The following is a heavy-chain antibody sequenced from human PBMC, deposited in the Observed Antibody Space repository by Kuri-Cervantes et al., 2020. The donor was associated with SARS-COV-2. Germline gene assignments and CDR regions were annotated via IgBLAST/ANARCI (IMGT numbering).Heavy chain of an antibody. Sequence: GESLKISCKGSGYSFTSYWIGWVRQMPGKGLEWMGIIYPGDSDTRYSPSFQGQVTISADKSISTAYLQWSSLKASDTAMYYCARHGGYDILTGYYNPLDCWGQGTLVTVSS. CDR1: GYSFTSYW. CDR3: ARHGGYDILTGYYNPLDC. J-gene: IGHJ4*02. CDR2: IYPGDSDT. V-gene: IGHV5-51*01. D-gene: IGHD3-9*01.